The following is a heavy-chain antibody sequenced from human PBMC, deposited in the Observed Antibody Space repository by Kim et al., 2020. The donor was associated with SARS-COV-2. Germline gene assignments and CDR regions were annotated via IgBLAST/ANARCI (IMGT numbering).Heavy chain of an antibody. V-gene: IGHV1-46*01. CDR3: ARANYYYGSGTYYKVGYRGMDV. Sequence: ASVKVSCKASGYTFSSHYMHWVRQAHGQGLEWMGIINPNGGSTSYAQRFQGRVTMTRDTSASTVYLEVSSLRSEDTAVYYCARANYYYGSGTYYKVGYRGMDVWGQGTTVTVSS. CDR1: GYTFSSHY. CDR2: INPNGGST. D-gene: IGHD3-10*01. J-gene: IGHJ6*02.